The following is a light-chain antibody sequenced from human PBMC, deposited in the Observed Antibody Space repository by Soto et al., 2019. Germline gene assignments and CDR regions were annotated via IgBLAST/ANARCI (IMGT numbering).Light chain of an antibody. CDR2: DAS. CDR1: QDIKNY. Sequence: DIQLTQSPSSLSASVGDRVTITCQASQDIKNYLIWYQQKAGEAPNLLIYDASTLGTEVSSRFSGSGSGTEFSLTITNLQPEDIATNYWQHYDSVPCTFGQGTRLEIK. V-gene: IGKV1-33*01. J-gene: IGKJ2*02. CDR3: QHYDSVPCT.